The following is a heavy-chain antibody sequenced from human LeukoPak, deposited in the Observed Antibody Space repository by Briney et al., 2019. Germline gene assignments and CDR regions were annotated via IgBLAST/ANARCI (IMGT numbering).Heavy chain of an antibody. J-gene: IGHJ4*02. CDR2: IIPIFGTA. CDR3: ARGYCRSTTSCYFDY. CDR1: GGTFSSYA. D-gene: IGHD2/OR15-2a*01. V-gene: IGHV1-69*06. Sequence: ASVKVSCKASGGTFSSYAISWVRQAPGQGLEWMGGIIPIFGTANYAQKFQGRVTITADKSTSTAYMELSSLRSEDTAVYYCARGYCRSTTSCYFDYWGQGTPVTVSS.